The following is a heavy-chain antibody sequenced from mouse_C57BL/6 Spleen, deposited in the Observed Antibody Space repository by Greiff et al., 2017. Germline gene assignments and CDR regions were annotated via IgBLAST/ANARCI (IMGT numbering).Heavy chain of an antibody. CDR2: INPSNGGT. J-gene: IGHJ2*01. D-gene: IGHD1-1*01. CDR3: ARSGDYYAGYYFDY. CDR1: GYTFTSYW. V-gene: IGHV1-53*01. Sequence: QVQLKQSGTELVKPGASVKLSCKASGYTFTSYWMHWVKQRPGQGLEWIGNINPSNGGTNYNEKFKSQATLTVDKSSSTAYMQLSSLTSEDSAVYYCARSGDYYAGYYFDYWGQGTTLTVSS.